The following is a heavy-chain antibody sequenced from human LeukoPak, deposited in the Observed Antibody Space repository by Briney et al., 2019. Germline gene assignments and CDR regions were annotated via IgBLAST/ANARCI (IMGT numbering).Heavy chain of an antibody. Sequence: ETLSLTCTVSGGSISSSSYYWGWVRQAPGEGLEWVSTISGSGGSTYYADSVKGRFTISRDNSKNTLYLQMNSLRAEDTAVYYCAKGAIWKPFDYWGQGTLVTVSS. D-gene: IGHD3-3*01. CDR3: AKGAIWKPFDY. CDR2: ISGSGGST. V-gene: IGHV3-23*01. J-gene: IGHJ4*02. CDR1: GGSISSSSYY.